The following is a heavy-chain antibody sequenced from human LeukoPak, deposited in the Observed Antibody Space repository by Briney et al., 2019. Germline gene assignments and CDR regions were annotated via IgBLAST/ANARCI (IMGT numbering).Heavy chain of an antibody. V-gene: IGHV1-18*01. CDR1: GYTFTSYG. J-gene: IGHJ4*02. CDR2: ISAYNGNT. Sequence: ASVKVSCKASGYTFTSYGISWVRQAPGQGLEWMGWISAYNGNTKYAQKLQGRVTMTTDTSTSTAYMELRSLRSDDTAVYYCARPTPPYCSSTSCLPPDYWGQGTLVTVSS. D-gene: IGHD2-2*01. CDR3: ARPTPPYCSSTSCLPPDY.